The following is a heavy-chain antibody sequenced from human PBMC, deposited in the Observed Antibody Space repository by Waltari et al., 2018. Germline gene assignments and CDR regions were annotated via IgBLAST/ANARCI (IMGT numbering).Heavy chain of an antibody. D-gene: IGHD3-10*01. CDR1: GMTFTTYS. CDR2: VSGDSRYI. J-gene: IGHJ2*01. Sequence: EVQLVESGGGLVQPGGSLRLSCAASGMTFTTYSMNWVRQAPGKGLGWISYVSGDSRYIYYADSVRGRFTISRDNAQNSMYLQMNNLRADDTAVYYCAGIRRGFWFFDLWGRGTLVTVSS. V-gene: IGHV3-48*04. CDR3: AGIRRGFWFFDL.